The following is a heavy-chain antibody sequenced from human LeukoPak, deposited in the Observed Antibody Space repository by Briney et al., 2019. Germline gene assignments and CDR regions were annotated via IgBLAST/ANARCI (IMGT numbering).Heavy chain of an antibody. D-gene: IGHD3-3*01. CDR1: GYTFTSYD. CDR2: MNPSSGNT. CDR3: ARGKGDYDFWSGYYTGGYYYYGMDV. J-gene: IGHJ6*02. V-gene: IGHV1-8*01. Sequence: ASVKVSCKASGYTFTSYDINWVRQATGQGLEWMGWMNPSSGNTGYAQKFQGRVTMTRNTSISTAYMELSSLRSEDTAVYYCARGKGDYDFWSGYYTGGYYYYGMDVWGQGTTVTVSS.